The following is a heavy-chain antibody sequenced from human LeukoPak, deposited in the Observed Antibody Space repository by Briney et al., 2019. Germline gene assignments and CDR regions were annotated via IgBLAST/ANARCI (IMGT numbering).Heavy chain of an antibody. CDR1: GYTFTSYD. D-gene: IGHD3-9*01. Sequence: GASVKVSCKASGYTFTSYDINWVRQATGQGLEWMGWMNPNSGNTGYAQKFQGRVTMTRNTSISTAYMELSSLGSEDTAVYYCARYYDILTGTPSFDYWGQGTLVTVSS. CDR3: ARYYDILTGTPSFDY. CDR2: MNPNSGNT. J-gene: IGHJ4*02. V-gene: IGHV1-8*01.